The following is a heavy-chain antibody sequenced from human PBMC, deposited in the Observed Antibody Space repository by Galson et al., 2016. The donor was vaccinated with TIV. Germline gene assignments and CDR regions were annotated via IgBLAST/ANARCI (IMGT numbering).Heavy chain of an antibody. CDR3: VVSANSYTQLDY. V-gene: IGHV1-45*02. CDR1: GRTVTNRY. CDR2: IGPFNRKT. D-gene: IGHD4-23*01. Sequence: SVKVSCKASGRTVTNRYLHWVRRAPGQALEWVGWIGPFNRKTNYAQKFQGRVTISRDRSFTSASMELSSLRSEDTGVYYCVVSANSYTQLDYWGQGTLVTVSS. J-gene: IGHJ4*02.